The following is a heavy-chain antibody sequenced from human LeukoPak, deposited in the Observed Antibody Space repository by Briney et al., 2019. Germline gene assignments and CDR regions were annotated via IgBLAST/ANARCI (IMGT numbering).Heavy chain of an antibody. CDR2: ISGTGGGT. D-gene: IGHD5-12*01. CDR1: RFTFSSYA. CDR3: AKDRDSGYDLYAFDI. Sequence: GGSLRLSCAASRFTFSSYAMSWVRQAPGKGLEWVSTISGTGGGTYYAAPVKGRFTISRDNSKNTLYLQMNSLRAEDTAVYYCAKDRDSGYDLYAFDIWGQGTMVTVSS. V-gene: IGHV3-23*01. J-gene: IGHJ3*02.